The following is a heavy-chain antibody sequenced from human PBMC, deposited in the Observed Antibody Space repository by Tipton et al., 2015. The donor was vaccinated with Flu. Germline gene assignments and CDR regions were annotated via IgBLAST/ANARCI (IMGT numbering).Heavy chain of an antibody. CDR2: INHSGST. J-gene: IGHJ6*02. CDR3: ARLLIRGIVVVPAASRCFFYGMDV. CDR1: GGSFSGYY. V-gene: IGHV4-34*01. D-gene: IGHD2-2*01. Sequence: TLSLTCAVYGGSFSGYYWSWIRQPPGKGLEWIGEINHSGSTNYNPSLKSRVTISVDTSKNQFSLKMSSVTAADTAVYYCARLLIRGIVVVPAASRCFFYGMDVWGQVTPVSVSS.